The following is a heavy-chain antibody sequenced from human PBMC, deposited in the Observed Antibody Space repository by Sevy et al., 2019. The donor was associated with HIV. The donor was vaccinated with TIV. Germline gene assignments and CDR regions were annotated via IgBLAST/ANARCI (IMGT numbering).Heavy chain of an antibody. CDR1: GFTFGDYA. D-gene: IGHD1-1*01. V-gene: IGHV3-49*04. CDR2: LKSKAYGGTL. Sequence: GGSLRLSCTASGFTFGDYAMNWVRQAPGKGLEWVAFLKSKAYGGTLDYAASVKDRFTISRDDSKNIAHLQMNDLKTEDTAIYYCTRWKGALSIFDYWGQGALVTVSS. CDR3: TRWKGALSIFDY. J-gene: IGHJ4*02.